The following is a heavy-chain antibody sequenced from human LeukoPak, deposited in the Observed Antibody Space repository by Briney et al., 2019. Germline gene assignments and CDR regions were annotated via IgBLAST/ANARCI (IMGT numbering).Heavy chain of an antibody. V-gene: IGHV1-18*01. Sequence: ASVKVSCKASGGTFSSYAISWVRQAPGQGLEWMGWISAYNGNTNYAQKLQGRVTMTTDTSTSTAYMELRSLRSDDTAVYYCAINLNYYDSSGYLDYWGQGTLVTVSS. CDR2: ISAYNGNT. CDR3: AINLNYYDSSGYLDY. J-gene: IGHJ4*02. D-gene: IGHD3-22*01. CDR1: GGTFSSYA.